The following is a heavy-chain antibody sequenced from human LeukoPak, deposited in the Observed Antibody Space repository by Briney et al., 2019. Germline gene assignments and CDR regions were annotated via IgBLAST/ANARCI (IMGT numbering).Heavy chain of an antibody. CDR1: GYTFTGYY. CDR2: INPNSGGT. CDR3: ATIAGYCSGGSCFGKPEYFDY. Sequence: GASVKVSCKASGYTFTGYYMHWVRQAPGQGLEWMGWINPNSGGTNYAQKFQGRVTMTRDTSISTAYMELSRLRSDGTAVYYCATIAGYCSGGSCFGKPEYFDYWGQGTLVTVSS. J-gene: IGHJ4*02. V-gene: IGHV1-2*02. D-gene: IGHD2-15*01.